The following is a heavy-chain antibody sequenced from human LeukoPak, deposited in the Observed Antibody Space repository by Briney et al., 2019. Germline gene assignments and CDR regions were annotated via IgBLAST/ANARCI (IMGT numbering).Heavy chain of an antibody. D-gene: IGHD5-18*01. CDR3: AREADTAMGY. CDR2: IWYDGSNK. V-gene: IGHV3-33*01. CDR1: GFTFSSYG. Sequence: GGSLRLSCAASGFTFSSYGMPWVRQAPGKGLEWVAVIWYDGSNKYHADSVKGRFTISRDNSKNTLYLQMNSLRAEDTAVYYCAREADTAMGYWGQGTLVTVSS. J-gene: IGHJ4*02.